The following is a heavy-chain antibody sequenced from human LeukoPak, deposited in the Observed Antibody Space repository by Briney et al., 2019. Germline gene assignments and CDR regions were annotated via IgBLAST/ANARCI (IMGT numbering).Heavy chain of an antibody. CDR1: GGSFSSYS. CDR2: IHHTGST. CDR3: ARPTKGSSGWYWYFDL. D-gene: IGHD6-19*01. J-gene: IGHJ2*01. V-gene: IGHV4-34*01. Sequence: SETLSLTCAVYGGSFSSYSWSWIRQPPGKGLEWIGEIHHTGSTNYNPSLKSRVTISVDTSKNQFSLKLSSVTAADTAVYYCARPTKGSSGWYWYFDLWGRGTLVTVSS.